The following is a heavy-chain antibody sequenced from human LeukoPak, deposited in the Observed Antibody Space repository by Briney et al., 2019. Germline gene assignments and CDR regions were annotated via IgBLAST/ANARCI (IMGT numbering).Heavy chain of an antibody. CDR2: INPDASQK. CDR1: GFTFSGNW. CDR3: AKLLGTATTYDS. J-gene: IGHJ4*02. D-gene: IGHD5-24*01. Sequence: PGGSLTLSCGASGFTFSGNWMSWVRQAPGEGLEWVASINPDASQKFYVDSVKGRFTISRDNTKYSLDLQMNSLGAEDTAMYYCAKLLGTATTYDSWGQGTRVTVSS. V-gene: IGHV3-7*01.